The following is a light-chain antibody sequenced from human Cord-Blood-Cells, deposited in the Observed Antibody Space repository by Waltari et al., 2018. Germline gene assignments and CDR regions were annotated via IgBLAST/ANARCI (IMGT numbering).Light chain of an antibody. Sequence: DIQMTQSPSTLSASVGDRVTITCRASQSISSWLAWYQEEPGKDPKLLIYKASSLESGVPSRFSGSGSGTEFTLTISSLQPDDFATYYCQQYNSYSWTFGQGTKVEIK. V-gene: IGKV1-5*03. CDR3: QQYNSYSWT. CDR2: KAS. CDR1: QSISSW. J-gene: IGKJ1*01.